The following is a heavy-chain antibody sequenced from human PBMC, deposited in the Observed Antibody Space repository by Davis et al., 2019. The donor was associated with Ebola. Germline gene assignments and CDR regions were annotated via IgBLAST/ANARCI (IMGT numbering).Heavy chain of an antibody. CDR2: INAGNGNT. J-gene: IGHJ4*02. CDR1: GYTFTSYA. Sequence: ASVKVSCKASGYTFTSYAMHWVRQAPGQGLEWMGWINAGNGNTKYSQKFQGRVTITRDTSASTAYMELSSLRSEDTAVYYCARETPTLWNALDYWGQGTLVTVSS. CDR3: ARETPTLWNALDY. V-gene: IGHV1-3*01. D-gene: IGHD1-1*01.